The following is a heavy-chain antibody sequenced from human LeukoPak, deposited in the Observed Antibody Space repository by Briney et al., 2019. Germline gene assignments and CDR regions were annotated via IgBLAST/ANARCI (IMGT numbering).Heavy chain of an antibody. D-gene: IGHD3-10*01. CDR2: ISAYNGNT. CDR3: ARVAMVRGVINPSDY. CDR1: GYTFTSYG. Sequence: ASVKVSCKASGYTFTSYGISWVRQAPGRGLEWMGWISAYNGNTNYAQKLQGRVTMTTDTSTSTAYMELRSLRSDDTAVYYCARVAMVRGVINPSDYWGQGTLVTVSS. V-gene: IGHV1-18*01. J-gene: IGHJ4*02.